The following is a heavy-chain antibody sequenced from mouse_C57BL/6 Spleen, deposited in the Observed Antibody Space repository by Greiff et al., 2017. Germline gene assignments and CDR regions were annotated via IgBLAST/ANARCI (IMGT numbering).Heavy chain of an antibody. CDR2: ISGGGGNT. D-gene: IGHD1-1*01. V-gene: IGHV5-9*01. J-gene: IGHJ3*01. CDR3: ARHFTTVVAPLAY. CDR1: GFTFSSYT. Sequence: EVKLVESGGGLVKPGGSLKLSCAASGFTFSSYTMSWVRQTPEKRLEWVATISGGGGNTYYPDSVKGRFTISRDNAKNTLYLQMSSLRSEDTALYYCARHFTTVVAPLAYWGQGTLVTVSA.